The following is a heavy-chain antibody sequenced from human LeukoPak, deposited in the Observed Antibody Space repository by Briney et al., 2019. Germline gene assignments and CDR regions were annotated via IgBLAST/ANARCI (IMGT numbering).Heavy chain of an antibody. CDR3: ARAFDHHFDY. J-gene: IGHJ4*02. V-gene: IGHV3-23*01. CDR2: IGGNGGSI. Sequence: GGSLRLSCAGSGFTFRRYAMIWVRQAPGKGLEHVSGIGGNGGSIYYADSAKGRFTISRDNSRNTLYFQMNSLRAEDTAVYYCARAFDHHFDYWGQGALVTVSS. D-gene: IGHD3-16*01. CDR1: GFTFRRYA.